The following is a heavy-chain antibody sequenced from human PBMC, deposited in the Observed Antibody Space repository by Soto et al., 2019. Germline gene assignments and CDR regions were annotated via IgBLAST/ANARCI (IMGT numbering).Heavy chain of an antibody. V-gene: IGHV6-1*01. CDR1: GDSVSSNSAA. CDR2: TYYRSKWYN. CDR3: ARGGTILYSSIWYFDY. D-gene: IGHD6-13*01. J-gene: IGHJ4*02. Sequence: KQSQTLSLTCAISGDSVSSNSAAWNWIRQSPSRGLEWLGRTYYRSKWYNDYAVSVKIRITINPDTSKNQFSLQLNSVTPEDTAVYYCARGGTILYSSIWYFDYWSQGTLVTVSS.